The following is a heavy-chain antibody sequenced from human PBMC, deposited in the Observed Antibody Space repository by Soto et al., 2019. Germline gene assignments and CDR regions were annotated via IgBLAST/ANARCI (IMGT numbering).Heavy chain of an antibody. CDR1: GFTFSSYA. J-gene: IGHJ2*01. Sequence: QVQLVESGGGVVQPGRSLRLSCAASGFTFSSYAXXXXXXXXXXXXXXXAVISYDGSNKYYADSVKGRFTISRDNSKXXXXXXXXXXXXXXXXXXXXXXXXXXXXXXXXXFDLWGRGTLVTVSS. CDR3: XXXXXXXXXXXXXFDL. CDR2: ISYDGSNK. V-gene: IGHV3-30-3*01.